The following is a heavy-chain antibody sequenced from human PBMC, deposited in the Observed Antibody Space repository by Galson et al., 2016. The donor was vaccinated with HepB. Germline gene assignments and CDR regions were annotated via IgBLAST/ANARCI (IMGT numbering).Heavy chain of an antibody. D-gene: IGHD6-19*01. CDR2: IVPILGMS. J-gene: IGHJ6*02. V-gene: IGHV1-69*04. Sequence: SVKVSCKASGGTFSSYAFSWVRQAPGQGLEWMGRIVPILGMSNYAQKFQGRVTITADKSTSTVYMELSSPRSEDTAVYYCARDAVAVAGTLHFYFYGMDVWGQGTTVTVSS. CDR1: GGTFSSYA. CDR3: ARDAVAVAGTLHFYFYGMDV.